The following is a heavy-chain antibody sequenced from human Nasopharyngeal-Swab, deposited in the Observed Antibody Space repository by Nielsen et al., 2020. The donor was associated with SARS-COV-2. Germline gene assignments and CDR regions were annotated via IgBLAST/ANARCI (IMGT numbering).Heavy chain of an antibody. CDR1: GFTFSSYA. J-gene: IGHJ4*02. CDR2: ISGSGGST. Sequence: GESLKISWAASGFTFSSYAMSWVRQAPGKGLEWVSAISGSGGSTYYADSVKGRFTISRDNSKNTLYLQMNSLRAEDTAVYYCAKLHHYYGESDYWGQGTLVTVSS. D-gene: IGHD4-17*01. V-gene: IGHV3-23*01. CDR3: AKLHHYYGESDY.